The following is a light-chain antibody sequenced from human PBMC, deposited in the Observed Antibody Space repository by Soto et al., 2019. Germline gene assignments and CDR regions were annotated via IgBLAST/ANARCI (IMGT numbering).Light chain of an antibody. CDR3: GTWDSSLSAGV. J-gene: IGLJ1*01. CDR1: SSNIGKNY. V-gene: IGLV1-51*02. CDR2: ENN. Sequence: QSVLTQPPSVSAAPGQKDTISGSGSSSNIGKNYVSWYQQLPGTAPKLLIYENNKRPSGIPDRFSGSKSGTSATLGITGLQTGDEADYYCGTWDSSLSAGVFGGGTKVTVL.